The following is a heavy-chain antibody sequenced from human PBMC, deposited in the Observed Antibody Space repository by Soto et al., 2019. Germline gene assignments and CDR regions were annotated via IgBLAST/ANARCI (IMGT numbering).Heavy chain of an antibody. D-gene: IGHD3-9*01. V-gene: IGHV4-31*03. J-gene: IGHJ6*02. CDR2: IYYSGST. CDR1: GGSISSGGYY. CDR3: ARDSPTIFGYYGMDV. Sequence: TLSLTCTVSGGSISSGGYYWSWIRQHPGKGLEWIGYIYYSGSTYYNPSLKSRVTISVDTSKNQFSLKLSSVTAADTAVYYCARDSPTIFGYYGMDVWGQGTTVTVSS.